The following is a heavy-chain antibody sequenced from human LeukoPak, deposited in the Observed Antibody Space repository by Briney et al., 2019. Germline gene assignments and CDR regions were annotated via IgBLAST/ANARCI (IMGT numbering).Heavy chain of an antibody. J-gene: IGHJ6*03. Sequence: SETLSLTCAAFGGSLSNYYWNWIRQSPGKGLEWIGEINHSGYTNYNPSLKSRVTISKERSENQFSLKLTSVTAADTAVYYCARGRWDYPSYYDYYHYMDVWGKGTTVTVSS. CDR3: ARGRWDYPSYYDYYHYMDV. CDR1: GGSLSNYY. V-gene: IGHV4-34*01. CDR2: INHSGYT. D-gene: IGHD4/OR15-4a*01.